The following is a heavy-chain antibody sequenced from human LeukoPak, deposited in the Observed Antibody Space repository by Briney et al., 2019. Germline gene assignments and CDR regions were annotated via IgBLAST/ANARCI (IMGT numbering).Heavy chain of an antibody. CDR2: IFHSGHS. Sequence: SQPLSLPCAVPGASISSGDYSWSWIRQPSGKGLEWIGYIFHSGHSFYNPSLKSRITISVDKSKNQFSLRLTSVTAADTAVYYCARELWFVNAPGSWFDPWGQGTLVTVSS. V-gene: IGHV4-30-2*01. D-gene: IGHD3-10*01. J-gene: IGHJ5*02. CDR1: GASISSGDYS. CDR3: ARELWFVNAPGSWFDP.